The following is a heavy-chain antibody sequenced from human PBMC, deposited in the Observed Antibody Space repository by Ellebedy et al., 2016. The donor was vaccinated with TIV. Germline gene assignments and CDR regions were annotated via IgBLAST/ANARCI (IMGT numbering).Heavy chain of an antibody. CDR1: GISIRGFN. D-gene: IGHD1-1*01. V-gene: IGHV2-5*01. CDR2: ILWHDDK. CDR3: AHRRSATQPFYFDY. Sequence: TLSLTCTVSGISIRGFNSPLNRPPPGKALAWLAIILWHDDKRYSPYLQSRLTITQDTSTNQVVLTMTNMDTVDTATYYCAHRRSATQPFYFDYWGQGTLVIVSS. J-gene: IGHJ4*02.